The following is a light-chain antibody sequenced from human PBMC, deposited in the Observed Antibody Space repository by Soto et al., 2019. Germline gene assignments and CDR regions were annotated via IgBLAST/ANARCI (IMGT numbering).Light chain of an antibody. CDR2: GAS. CDR3: QQYGSSIKT. CDR1: QSVSSS. V-gene: IGKV3-15*01. Sequence: EIVMTQSPATLSVSPGETATLSCRASQSVSSSLAWYQQTPGRAPRLLIYGASTRATGIPTRFSGSGSGTEFTLTISSLQSEDFAVYYCQQYGSSIKTFGQGTKVDI. J-gene: IGKJ1*01.